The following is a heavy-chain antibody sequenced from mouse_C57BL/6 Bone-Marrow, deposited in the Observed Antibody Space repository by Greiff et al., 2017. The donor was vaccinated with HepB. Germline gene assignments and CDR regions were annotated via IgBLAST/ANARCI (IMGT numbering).Heavy chain of an antibody. J-gene: IGHJ1*03. D-gene: IGHD1-1*01. CDR1: GFTFSDFY. CDR3: ARDHYYGSSYGYWYFDV. Sequence: EVKLMESGGGLVQSGRSLRLSSATSGFTFSDFYMEWVRQAPGKGLEWIAASRNKANDYTTEYSASVKGRFIVSRDTSQSILYLQMNALRAEDTAIYYCARDHYYGSSYGYWYFDVWGTGTTVTVSS. CDR2: SRNKANDYTT. V-gene: IGHV7-1*01.